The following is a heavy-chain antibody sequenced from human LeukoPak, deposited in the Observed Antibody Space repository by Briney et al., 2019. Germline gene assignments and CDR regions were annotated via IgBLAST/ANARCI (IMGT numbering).Heavy chain of an antibody. CDR3: ARVSSNPYSRGYYHFDY. CDR2: ISSTGAYI. J-gene: IGHJ4*02. Sequence: GGSLRPSCAASGFAFNTYTMNWVRQTPGKGLEWVSSISSTGAYIYHADSMDGRFTVSRNNARNLLYLHMNSLRAEDSAMYFCARVSSNPYSRGYYHFDYWGQGTLVTVSS. D-gene: IGHD6-25*01. CDR1: GFAFNTYT. V-gene: IGHV3-21*01.